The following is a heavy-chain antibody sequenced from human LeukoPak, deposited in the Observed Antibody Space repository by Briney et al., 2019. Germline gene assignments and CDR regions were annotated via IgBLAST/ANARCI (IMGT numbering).Heavy chain of an antibody. V-gene: IGHV4-39*01. CDR3: ATDSPDSLFDP. Sequence: SETLSLTCTVSGGSISSSRYYWGWIRQPPGKVLEWIGRIYYSGSTYYNPSLKSRVTISVDTSKNQFSLKLSSVTAADTAVYYCATDSPDSLFDPWGQGTLVTVSS. D-gene: IGHD3-3*01. CDR1: GGSISSSRYY. J-gene: IGHJ5*02. CDR2: IYYSGST.